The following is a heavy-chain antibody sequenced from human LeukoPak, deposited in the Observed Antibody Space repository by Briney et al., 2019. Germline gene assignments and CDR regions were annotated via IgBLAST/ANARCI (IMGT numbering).Heavy chain of an antibody. Sequence: PGGSLRLSCAASGFTFSSYAMHWVRQAPGKGLEWVAVISYDGSNKYYADSVKGRFTISRDNSKNTLYLQRNSLRAEDTAVYYCARERVVYYYYYGMDVWGKGTTVTVSS. CDR3: ARERVVYYYYYGMDV. J-gene: IGHJ6*04. CDR2: ISYDGSNK. V-gene: IGHV3-30*04. CDR1: GFTFSSYA.